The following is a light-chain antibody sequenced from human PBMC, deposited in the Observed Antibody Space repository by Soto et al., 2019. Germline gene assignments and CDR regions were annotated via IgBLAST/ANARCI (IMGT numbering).Light chain of an antibody. V-gene: IGLV2-14*01. CDR3: SSYTDSILV. CDR2: EVT. J-gene: IGLJ3*02. CDR1: SSDIGGYNY. Sequence: QSALTQPASVSGSPGQSITISCTGTSSDIGGYNYVSWYQQHPGKAPKLMIYEVTNRPSGVSNRFSGSKSGNTASLTISGLQAEDEADYYCSSYTDSILVFGGGTKVTVL.